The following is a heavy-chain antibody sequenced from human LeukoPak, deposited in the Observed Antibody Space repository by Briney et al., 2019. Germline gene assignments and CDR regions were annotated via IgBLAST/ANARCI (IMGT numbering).Heavy chain of an antibody. V-gene: IGHV4-39*01. CDR1: GGSISSSSYY. CDR2: IYYSGST. CDR3: ASHYYDSSGYSGVIDY. D-gene: IGHD3-22*01. Sequence: SETLSLTCTVSGGSISSSSYYWGWIRQPPGKGLGWIGSIYYSGSTYYNPSLKSRVTISVDTSKNQFSLKLSSVTAADTAVYYCASHYYDSSGYSGVIDYWGQGTLVTVSS. J-gene: IGHJ4*02.